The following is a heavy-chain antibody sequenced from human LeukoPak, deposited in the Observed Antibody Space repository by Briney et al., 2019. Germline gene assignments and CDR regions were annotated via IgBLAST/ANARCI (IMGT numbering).Heavy chain of an antibody. Sequence: ASVKVSCKASGYTFTDYYMHWVRHGHGQGLERKGLINPNSGSTNYAQKFQGRVTMTRDTSISTAYMELSRLRSDDTAVYYCARVKDRISMVRGVLSPQNYYYYYMDVWGKGTTVSVSS. CDR1: GYTFTDYY. CDR2: INPNSGST. J-gene: IGHJ6*03. CDR3: ARVKDRISMVRGVLSPQNYYYYYMDV. D-gene: IGHD3-10*01. V-gene: IGHV1-2*02.